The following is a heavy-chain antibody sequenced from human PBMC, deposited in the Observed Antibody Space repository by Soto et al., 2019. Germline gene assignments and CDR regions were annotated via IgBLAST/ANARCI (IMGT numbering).Heavy chain of an antibody. CDR1: GYTFTNYV. J-gene: IGHJ6*02. V-gene: IGHV1-3*01. CDR3: ARDISVVWGVVPTYYHGMDV. D-gene: IGHD3-10*01. CDR2: INAGNGNT. Sequence: QVQLVQSGAEVRRPGASVKVSCKASGYTFTNYVMHWVRQAPGQRLEWMGWINAGNGNTKYSQKFEGRVTITRDTSASTAYMDLSSLRSEDTDVYYCARDISVVWGVVPTYYHGMDVWGQGTTVTVSS.